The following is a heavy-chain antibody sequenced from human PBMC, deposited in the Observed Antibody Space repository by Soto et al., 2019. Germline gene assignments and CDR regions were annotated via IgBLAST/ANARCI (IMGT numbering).Heavy chain of an antibody. Sequence: ASVKVSCKASGYTFTSYDINWVRQATGQGLEWMGWMNPNSGNTGYAQKFQGRVTMTRNTSISTAYMELSSLRSEDTAVYYCASYDSSCYYQFDAFDIWGQGTMVTVSS. CDR2: MNPNSGNT. D-gene: IGHD3-22*01. CDR3: ASYDSSCYYQFDAFDI. CDR1: GYTFTSYD. J-gene: IGHJ3*02. V-gene: IGHV1-8*01.